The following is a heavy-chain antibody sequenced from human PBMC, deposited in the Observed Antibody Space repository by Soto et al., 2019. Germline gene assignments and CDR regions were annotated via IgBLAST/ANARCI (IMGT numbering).Heavy chain of an antibody. D-gene: IGHD2-15*01. J-gene: IGHJ5*02. CDR2: IYYSGST. V-gene: IGHV4-30-4*01. CDR3: ARYCSGGSCYRTNWFDP. Sequence: SETLSLTCTVSGGSISSGDYYRSWIRQPPGKGLEWIGYIYYSGSTYYNPSLKSRVTISVDTSKNQFSLKLSSVTAADTAVYYCARYCSGGSCYRTNWFDPWGQGTLVTVSS. CDR1: GGSISSGDYY.